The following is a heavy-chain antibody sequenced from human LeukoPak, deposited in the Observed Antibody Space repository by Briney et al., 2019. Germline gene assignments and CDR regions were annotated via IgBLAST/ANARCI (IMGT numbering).Heavy chain of an antibody. V-gene: IGHV3-20*01. CDR3: ARASGPRPSYYFDY. CDR2: INWNGGST. J-gene: IGHJ4*02. D-gene: IGHD2-15*01. CDR1: GFTFDDYG. Sequence: SGGSLRLSCAASGFTFDDYGMSWVRQAPGKGLEWVSGINWNGGSTGYADSVKGRFTISRDNAKNSLYLQMNSLRAEDTALYHCARASGPRPSYYFDYWGQGTLVTVSS.